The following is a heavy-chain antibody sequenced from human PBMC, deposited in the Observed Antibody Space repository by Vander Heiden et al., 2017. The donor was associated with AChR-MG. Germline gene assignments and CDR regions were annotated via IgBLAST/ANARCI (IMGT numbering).Heavy chain of an antibody. CDR3: AKGYTSTSRVPWDH. D-gene: IGHD2-2*01. Sequence: EVQLLESGGALAQPGGSLRLSCAASGFPFSSYAMSWVRQAPGGGLEWVSFISGSGGTTYHADSVKGRFTISRDNSKNTLYLQMNRLRAEDTAVYYCAKGYTSTSRVPWDHWGQGTLVTVSS. J-gene: IGHJ4*02. CDR1: GFPFSSYA. V-gene: IGHV3-23*01. CDR2: ISGSGGTT.